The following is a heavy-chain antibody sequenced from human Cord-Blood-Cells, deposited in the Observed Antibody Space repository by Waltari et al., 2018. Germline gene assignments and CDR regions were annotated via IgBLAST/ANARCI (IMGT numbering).Heavy chain of an antibody. Sequence: QVQLVGSGGGVVQPGRSLRLSCAASGFTFSSYAMHWVRQAPGKGLEWVAVISYDGSNKYYADSVKGRFTISRDNSKNTLYLQMNSLRAEDTAVYYCAREKNALDYWGQGTLVTVSS. V-gene: IGHV3-30-3*01. J-gene: IGHJ4*02. D-gene: IGHD2-8*01. CDR2: ISYDGSNK. CDR3: AREKNALDY. CDR1: GFTFSSYA.